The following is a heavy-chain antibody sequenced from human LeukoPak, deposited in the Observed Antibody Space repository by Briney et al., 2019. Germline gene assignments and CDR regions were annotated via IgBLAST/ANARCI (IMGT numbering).Heavy chain of an antibody. CDR1: GGSMSPYH. Sequence: SETLSLTCTVSGGSMSPYHWGWIRQPPGKGLEWIGEINHSGSTNYNPSLKSRVTISVDTSKNQFSLKLSSVTAADTAVYYCARGGSAIFGVVRFNWFDPWGQGTLVTVSS. V-gene: IGHV4-34*01. D-gene: IGHD3-3*01. CDR3: ARGGSAIFGVVRFNWFDP. J-gene: IGHJ5*02. CDR2: INHSGST.